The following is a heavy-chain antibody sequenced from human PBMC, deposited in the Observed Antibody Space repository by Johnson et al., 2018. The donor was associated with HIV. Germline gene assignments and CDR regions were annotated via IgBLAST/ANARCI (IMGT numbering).Heavy chain of an antibody. CDR2: ISTSGGTL. J-gene: IGHJ3*02. CDR3: AKDLFTEREDDAFDI. D-gene: IGHD1-26*01. Sequence: QVQLVESGGGLVKAGGSLRLSCAASGFIFNDYYMSWIRQAPGKGLELLSYISTSGGTLYYADSVKDRFTIFRDNAKSSLYLQMNSLRVEDTAVYYCAKDLFTEREDDAFDIWGQGTMVTVSS. V-gene: IGHV3-11*04. CDR1: GFIFNDYY.